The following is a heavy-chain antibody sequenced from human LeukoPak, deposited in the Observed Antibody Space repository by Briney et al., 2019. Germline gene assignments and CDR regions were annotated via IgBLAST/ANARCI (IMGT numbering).Heavy chain of an antibody. CDR3: ARESYCSGGSCYSGRAFDI. V-gene: IGHV3-74*01. J-gene: IGHJ3*02. Sequence: PGGSLRLSCAASGFTFNSFWMHWVRQAPGKGLVWVSRINTDGSSTYYADSVKGRFTISRDNAKNTLYLQMNSLRAEDTAVYYCARESYCSGGSCYSGRAFDIWGQGTMVTVSS. D-gene: IGHD2-15*01. CDR1: GFTFNSFW. CDR2: INTDGSST.